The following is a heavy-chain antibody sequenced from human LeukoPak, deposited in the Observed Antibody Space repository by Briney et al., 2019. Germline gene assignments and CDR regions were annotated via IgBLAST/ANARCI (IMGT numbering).Heavy chain of an antibody. CDR1: GFTFSSYS. D-gene: IGHD3-10*01. J-gene: IGHJ4*02. CDR2: ISSSSSYI. Sequence: GSLRLSCAASGFTFSSYSMNWVRQAPGKGLEWVSSISSSSSYIYYADSVKGRFTISRDNSKNTLYLQMNSLRAEDTAVYYCARYYGSGSYDTFDYWGQGTLVTVSS. CDR3: ARYYGSGSYDTFDY. V-gene: IGHV3-21*04.